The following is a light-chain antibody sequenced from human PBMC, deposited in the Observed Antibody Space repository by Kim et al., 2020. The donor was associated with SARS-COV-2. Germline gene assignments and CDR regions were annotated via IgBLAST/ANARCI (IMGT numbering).Light chain of an antibody. V-gene: IGLV1-44*01. CDR2: KND. Sequence: GQKVTISCSGSSSNIGGTTVNWYQQLPGRAPKVLISKNDQRPSGVPDRFSGFKSGTSASLAISGLQTEDEADYYCAAWDASLNVVVFGGGTQLTVL. CDR1: SSNIGGTT. J-gene: IGLJ2*01. CDR3: AAWDASLNVVV.